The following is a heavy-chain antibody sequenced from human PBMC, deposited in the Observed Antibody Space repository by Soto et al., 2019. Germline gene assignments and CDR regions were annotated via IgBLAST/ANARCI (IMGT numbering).Heavy chain of an antibody. J-gene: IGHJ2*01. CDR2: IIPIFGTA. D-gene: IGHD1-26*01. CDR3: ARDLGGSYSGVYWYFDL. Sequence: QVQLVQSGAEVKKPGSSVKVSCKASGGTFSSYAISWVRQAPGQGLEWMGGIIPIFGTANYAQKFQGRVTITADESTSTAYMELISLRSEDTAVYYCARDLGGSYSGVYWYFDLWGRGTLVTVSS. V-gene: IGHV1-69*01. CDR1: GGTFSSYA.